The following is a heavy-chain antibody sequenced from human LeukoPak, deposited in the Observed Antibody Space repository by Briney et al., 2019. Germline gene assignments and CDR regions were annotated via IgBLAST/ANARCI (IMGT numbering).Heavy chain of an antibody. CDR1: GFTFSSYS. Sequence: GGSLRLSCAASGFTFSSYSMNWVRQAPGKGLEWVSSISSSSSYIYYADSVKGRFTISRDNAKSSLYLQMNSLRAEDTAVYYCARDDSVVSMAGWGQGTLVTVSS. J-gene: IGHJ4*02. D-gene: IGHD2-21*01. V-gene: IGHV3-21*01. CDR2: ISSSSSYI. CDR3: ARDDSVVSMAG.